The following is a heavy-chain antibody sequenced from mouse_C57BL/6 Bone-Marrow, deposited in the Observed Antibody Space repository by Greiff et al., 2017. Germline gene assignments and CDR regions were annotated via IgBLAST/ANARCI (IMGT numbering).Heavy chain of an antibody. V-gene: IGHV1-81*01. CDR3: ARSPGGYFDY. Sequence: VQRVESGAELARPGASVKLSCKASGYTFTSYGISWVKQRTGQGLEWIGEIYPRSGNTYYNEKFKGKATLTADKSSSTAYMELRSLTSEDSAVYFCARSPGGYFDYWGQGTTLTVSA. CDR2: IYPRSGNT. J-gene: IGHJ2*01. CDR1: GYTFTSYG.